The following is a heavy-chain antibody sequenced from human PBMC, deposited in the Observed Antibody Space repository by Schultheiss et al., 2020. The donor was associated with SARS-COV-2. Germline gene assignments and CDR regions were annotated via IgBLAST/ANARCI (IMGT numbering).Heavy chain of an antibody. J-gene: IGHJ6*03. CDR1: GFTFSSYE. V-gene: IGHV3-23*01. CDR3: ARERATYYYDSSGANYYYYYMDV. D-gene: IGHD3-22*01. Sequence: GGSLRLSCAASGFTFSSYEMNWVRQAPGKGLEWVSAISGSGGSTYYADSVKGRFTISRENAKNSLYLQMNSLRAGDTAVYYCARERATYYYDSSGANYYYYYMDVWGKGTTVTVSS. CDR2: ISGSGGST.